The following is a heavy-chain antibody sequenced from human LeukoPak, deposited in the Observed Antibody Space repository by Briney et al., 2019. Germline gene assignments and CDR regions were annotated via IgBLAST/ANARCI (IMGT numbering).Heavy chain of an antibody. D-gene: IGHD4-23*01. Sequence: GGSLRLSXAASGFTFSNYAMSWVRQAPGEGLQWVSAISGGGGNTYNADSVKGRFTISRDNSKNTLYLQMNSLRAEDTAVYYCAKGRYGGESGYFDYWGQGTLVTVSS. CDR2: ISGGGGNT. CDR3: AKGRYGGESGYFDY. V-gene: IGHV3-23*01. J-gene: IGHJ4*02. CDR1: GFTFSNYA.